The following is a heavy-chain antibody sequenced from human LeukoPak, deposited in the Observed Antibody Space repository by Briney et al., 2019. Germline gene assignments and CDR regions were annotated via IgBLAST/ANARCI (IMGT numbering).Heavy chain of an antibody. CDR1: GFTFSSYA. CDR3: AIDLGGGIIAAAGRPFDY. J-gene: IGHJ4*02. CDR2: ISGSGGST. V-gene: IGHV3-23*01. D-gene: IGHD6-13*01. Sequence: GGSLRLSCAASGFTFSSYAMICVRQAPGKGLEWVSAISGSGGSTYYADSVKGRFTISRDNSKNTLYLQMNSLRAEDTAVYYSAIDLGGGIIAAAGRPFDYWGQGTLVTVSS.